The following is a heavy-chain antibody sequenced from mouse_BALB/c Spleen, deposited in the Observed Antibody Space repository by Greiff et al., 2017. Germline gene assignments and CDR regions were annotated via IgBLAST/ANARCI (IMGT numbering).Heavy chain of an antibody. J-gene: IGHJ3*01. Sequence: DVQLVESGGGLVQPGGSLKLSCAASGFTFSSYTMSWVRQTPEKRLEWVAYISNGGGSTYYPDTVKGRFTISRDNAKNTLYLQMSSLKSEDTAMYYCARHGGLRPWVAYWGQGTLVTVSA. D-gene: IGHD2-4*01. CDR2: ISNGGGST. V-gene: IGHV5-12-2*01. CDR1: GFTFSSYT. CDR3: ARHGGLRPWVAY.